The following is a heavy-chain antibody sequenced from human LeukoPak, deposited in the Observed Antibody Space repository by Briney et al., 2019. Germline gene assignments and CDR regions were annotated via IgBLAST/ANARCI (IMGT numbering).Heavy chain of an antibody. J-gene: IGHJ4*02. Sequence: ASVKVSCKASGYTFTGYYMHWVRQAPGQGLEWMGRINPNSGGTNYAQKFQGRVTMTRDTSISTAYMELSRLRSDDTAVYYCARGYCSSTSCQPEFDYWGQGTLVTVSS. D-gene: IGHD2-2*01. CDR1: GYTFTGYY. V-gene: IGHV1-2*06. CDR2: INPNSGGT. CDR3: ARGYCSSTSCQPEFDY.